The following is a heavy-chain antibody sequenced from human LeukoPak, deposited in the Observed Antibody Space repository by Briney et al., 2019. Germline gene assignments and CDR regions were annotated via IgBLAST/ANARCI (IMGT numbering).Heavy chain of an antibody. J-gene: IGHJ6*02. Sequence: PGGSLRLSCAASGFTFSSYSMNWVRQAPGKGLEWVSSISSSSSYIYYADSVKGRFTISRDNAKNSLYLQMNSLRAEDTAVYYCARARGVATIGGTSVYYYYGMDVWGQGTTVTVSS. D-gene: IGHD5-12*01. CDR1: GFTFSSYS. CDR2: ISSSSSYI. CDR3: ARARGVATIGGTSVYYYYGMDV. V-gene: IGHV3-21*01.